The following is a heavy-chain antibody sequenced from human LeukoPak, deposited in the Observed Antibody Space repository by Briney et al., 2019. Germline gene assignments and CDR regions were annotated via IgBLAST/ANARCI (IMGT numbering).Heavy chain of an antibody. D-gene: IGHD6-19*01. Sequence: AGGSLRFSCAVSGLTFSTYAMHWVRQAPEGGLEYVSAINSNGGSTYYADSVKGRFTISRDNSKNTLYLQMGSLRPEDMAVYYCAKGSGWLFYYYYMDVWGKGTTVTVSS. J-gene: IGHJ6*03. CDR2: INSNGGST. CDR3: AKGSGWLFYYYYMDV. CDR1: GLTFSTYA. V-gene: IGHV3-64*02.